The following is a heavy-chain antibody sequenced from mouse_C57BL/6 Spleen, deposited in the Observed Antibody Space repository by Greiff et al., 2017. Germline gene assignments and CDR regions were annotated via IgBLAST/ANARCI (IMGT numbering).Heavy chain of an antibody. J-gene: IGHJ2*01. CDR2: IDPADGYT. CDR3: ASDHYYGNGCVDY. CDR1: GFNFTGYC. V-gene: IGHV1-69*01. D-gene: IGHD1-1*01. Sequence: QVQLQQSGAELVMPGASVKLSCKASGFNFTGYCMHWVKQRPGQGLEWIGEIDPADGYTKYAPKFQGKSTLTVDKSSSTAYMQLSSLTSEDSAVYYCASDHYYGNGCVDYWGQGTTLTVSA.